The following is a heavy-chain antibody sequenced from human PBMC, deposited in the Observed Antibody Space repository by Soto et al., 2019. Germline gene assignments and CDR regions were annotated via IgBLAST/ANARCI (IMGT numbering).Heavy chain of an antibody. CDR3: ARELLPLAAAGIFRPKSPSYGMDV. J-gene: IGHJ6*02. V-gene: IGHV3-48*03. CDR2: ISSSGSTI. CDR1: GFTFSSYE. D-gene: IGHD6-13*01. Sequence: PGGSLRLSCAASGFTFSSYEMNWVRQAPGKGLEWVSYISSSGSTIYYADSVKGRFTISRDNAKNSLYPQMNSLRAEDTAVYYCARELLPLAAAGIFRPKSPSYGMDVWGQGTTVTVSS.